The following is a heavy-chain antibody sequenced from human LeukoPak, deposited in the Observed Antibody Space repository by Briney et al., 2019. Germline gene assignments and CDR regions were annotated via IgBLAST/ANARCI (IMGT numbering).Heavy chain of an antibody. D-gene: IGHD3-22*01. V-gene: IGHV4-61*02. Sequence: SQTLSLTCSVSGGSISSSNYYWSWIRQPAGKGLEWIGRIYTSESTNYNPSLKSRVTISVDTSKNQFSLKLSSVTAADTAVYYCAREYDSSGYDYWGQGTLVTVSS. CDR2: IYTSEST. CDR1: GGSISSSNYY. CDR3: AREYDSSGYDY. J-gene: IGHJ4*02.